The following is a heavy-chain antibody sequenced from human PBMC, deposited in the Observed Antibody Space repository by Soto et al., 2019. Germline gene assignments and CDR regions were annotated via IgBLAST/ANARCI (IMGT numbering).Heavy chain of an antibody. D-gene: IGHD2-15*01. CDR3: ASYCSGGSCYSRGYYYYGMDV. CDR2: IIPIFGTA. V-gene: IGHV1-69*01. J-gene: IGHJ6*02. Sequence: QVQLVQSGAEVKKPGSSVKVSCKASGGTFSSYAISWVRQAPGQGLEWMGGIIPIFGTANYAQKCQGRVTITADESTSTAYMELSSLRSEDTAVYYCASYCSGGSCYSRGYYYYGMDVWGQGTTVTVSS. CDR1: GGTFSSYA.